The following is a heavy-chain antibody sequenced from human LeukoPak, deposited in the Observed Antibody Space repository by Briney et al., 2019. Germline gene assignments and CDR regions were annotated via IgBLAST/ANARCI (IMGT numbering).Heavy chain of an antibody. CDR3: AREQHRRDSSGYMALDAFDI. J-gene: IGHJ3*02. Sequence: SRVTISVDKSKNQFSLKLSSVTAADTAVYYCAREQHRRDSSGYMALDAFDIWGQGTMVTVSS. D-gene: IGHD3-22*01. V-gene: IGHV4-4*02.